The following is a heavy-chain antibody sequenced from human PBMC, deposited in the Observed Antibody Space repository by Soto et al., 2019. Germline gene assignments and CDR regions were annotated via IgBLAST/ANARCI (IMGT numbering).Heavy chain of an antibody. CDR2: IIPIFGTA. D-gene: IGHD5-12*01. CDR3: ARGLYSGYDYRPMAEGLYYYGMDV. J-gene: IGHJ6*02. Sequence: SVKVSCKASGGTFSSYAISWVRQAPGQGLEWMGGIIPIFGTANYAQKFQGRVTITADKSTSTAYMELSSLRSEDTAVYYCARGLYSGYDYRPMAEGLYYYGMDVWGQGTTVTVSS. V-gene: IGHV1-69*06. CDR1: GGTFSSYA.